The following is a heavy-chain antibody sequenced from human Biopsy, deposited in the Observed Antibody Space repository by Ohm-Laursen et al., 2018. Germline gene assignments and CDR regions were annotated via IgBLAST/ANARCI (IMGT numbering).Heavy chain of an antibody. CDR2: INNDGGRT. Sequence: SLRLSCAASGFTFGSYAMNWVRQAPGKGLEWVSGINNDGGRTDYADSVKGRFTISRDNSKNTLYLQMNSLRAEDTAIYYCAKVADYYNDSGFDDYWGQGTLVTVSS. CDR1: GFTFGSYA. V-gene: IGHV3-23*01. D-gene: IGHD3-22*01. CDR3: AKVADYYNDSGFDDY. J-gene: IGHJ4*01.